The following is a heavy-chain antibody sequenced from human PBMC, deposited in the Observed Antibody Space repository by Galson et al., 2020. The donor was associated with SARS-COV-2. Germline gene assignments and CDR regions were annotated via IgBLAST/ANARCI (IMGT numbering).Heavy chain of an antibody. CDR3: AKDQLGGEAYAFDI. J-gene: IGHJ3*02. Sequence: QLGESLKISCAAPGFTFSSYGMHWVRQAPGKGLEWVAVIWYDGSNKYYADSVKGRFTISRDNSKTTLYLQMNSLRAEDTAVYYCAKDQLGGEAYAFDIWGQGTMVTVSS. CDR1: GFTFSSYG. V-gene: IGHV3-33*06. CDR2: IWYDGSNK. D-gene: IGHD3-10*01.